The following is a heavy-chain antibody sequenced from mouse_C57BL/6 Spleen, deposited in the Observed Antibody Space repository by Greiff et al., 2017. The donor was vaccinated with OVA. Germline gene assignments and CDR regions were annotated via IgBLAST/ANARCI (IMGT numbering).Heavy chain of an antibody. V-gene: IGHV1-19*01. CDR1: GYTFTDYY. D-gene: IGHD1-1*01. CDR2: INPYNGGT. J-gene: IGHJ2*01. CDR3: ARGGYYGSSDYFDY. Sequence: EVQLQQSGPVLVKPGASVKMSCKASGYTFTDYYMNWVKQSHGKSLEWIGVINPYNGGTSYNQKFKGKATLTVDKSSSTAYMELNSLTSEDSAVYYCARGGYYGSSDYFDYWGQGTTLTVTS.